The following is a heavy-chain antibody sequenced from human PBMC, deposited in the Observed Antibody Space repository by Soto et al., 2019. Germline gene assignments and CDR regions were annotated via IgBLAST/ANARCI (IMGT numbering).Heavy chain of an antibody. CDR1: GGSISSCGYY. Sequence: SETLSLTCTVSGGSISSCGYYWVWIRQHPGKGLEWIGYIYYSGSTYYNPSLKSRVTISVDTSKNQFSLKLSSVTAADTAVYYCARLSITGTSFDYWGQGTLVTVSS. J-gene: IGHJ4*02. CDR2: IYYSGST. V-gene: IGHV4-31*03. CDR3: ARLSITGTSFDY. D-gene: IGHD1-20*01.